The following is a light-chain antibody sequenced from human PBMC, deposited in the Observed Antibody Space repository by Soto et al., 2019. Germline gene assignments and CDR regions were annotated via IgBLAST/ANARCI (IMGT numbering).Light chain of an antibody. CDR1: SSDVGGYNY. Sequence: QSALTQPASVSGSPGQSITISCTGTSSDVGGYNYVSWYQQHPGKAPKLMIYDVSNRPSGVSNRFSGSKSGNTASLTISGLQAEGEADYYCSSYTSSSTVEFGGGTKLTVL. V-gene: IGLV2-14*01. CDR3: SSYTSSSTVE. J-gene: IGLJ2*01. CDR2: DVS.